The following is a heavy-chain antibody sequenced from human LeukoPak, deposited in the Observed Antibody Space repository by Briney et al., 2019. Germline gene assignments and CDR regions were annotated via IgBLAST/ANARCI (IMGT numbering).Heavy chain of an antibody. Sequence: GSLRLSCAASGFTFSSYAMHWVRQAPGKGLEWVAVISYDGSNKYYADSVKGRFTISRDNSKNTLYLQMNSLRAEDTAVYYCARVGGGNFYYYYYYMDVWGKGTTVTVSS. J-gene: IGHJ6*03. V-gene: IGHV3-30*04. D-gene: IGHD4-23*01. CDR1: GFTFSSYA. CDR3: ARVGGGNFYYYYYYMDV. CDR2: ISYDGSNK.